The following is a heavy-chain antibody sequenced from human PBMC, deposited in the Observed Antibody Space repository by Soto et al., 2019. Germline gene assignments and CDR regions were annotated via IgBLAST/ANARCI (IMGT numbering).Heavy chain of an antibody. D-gene: IGHD3-16*01. CDR3: ASSGGGEDY. J-gene: IGHJ4*02. CDR2: IYHSGST. CDR1: GGSISSSHW. Sequence: QVQLQESGPGLVKPSGTLSLSCAVSGGSISSSHWWTWVRQPPGKGLEWIGEIYHSGSTNYNPSLKSRVTIAVDTSRNQFSLNLSSVTAADTAVYYCASSGGGEDYWGQGILVTVSS. V-gene: IGHV4-4*02.